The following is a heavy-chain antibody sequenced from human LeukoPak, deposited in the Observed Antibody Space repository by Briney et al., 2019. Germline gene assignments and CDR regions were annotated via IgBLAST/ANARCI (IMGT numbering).Heavy chain of an antibody. D-gene: IGHD3-22*01. CDR3: ARVPKYYYDSVDAFDI. J-gene: IGHJ3*02. CDR1: GYTFTGYY. V-gene: IGHV1-2*02. CDR2: INPNSGGT. Sequence: ASVKVSCKASGYTFTGYYMHWVRQAPGQGLEWMGWINPNSGGTNYAQKFQGRVTMTRDTSISTAYMELSRLRSDDTAVYYCARVPKYYYDSVDAFDIWGQGTMVTVSS.